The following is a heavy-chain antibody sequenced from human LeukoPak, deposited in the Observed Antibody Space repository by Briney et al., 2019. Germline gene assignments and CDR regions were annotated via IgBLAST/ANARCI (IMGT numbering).Heavy chain of an antibody. D-gene: IGHD3-9*01. CDR1: GFTFSSYS. Sequence: GGSLRLSCAASGFTFSSYSMNWVRQAPGKGLEWVSSISSSSSYIYYADSVKGRFTISRDNAKNSLYLQMNSLRAEDTAVYYCARDKAQDDILTGNYLYYFDYWGQGTLVTVSS. CDR2: ISSSSSYI. J-gene: IGHJ4*02. V-gene: IGHV3-21*01. CDR3: ARDKAQDDILTGNYLYYFDY.